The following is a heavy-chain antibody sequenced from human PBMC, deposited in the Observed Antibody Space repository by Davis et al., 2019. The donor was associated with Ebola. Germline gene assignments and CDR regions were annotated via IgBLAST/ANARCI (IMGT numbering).Heavy chain of an antibody. J-gene: IGHJ6*02. CDR2: INPNSCGT. V-gene: IGHV1-2*04. CDR1: GYTFTGYY. CDR3: ARSGCTNGVCSAHYYYYGMDV. Sequence: ASLKVSCKASGYTFTGYYMHWVRQAPGQGLEWMGWINPNSCGTNYAQKFQGWVTMTRDTSISTAYMELSRLRSDDTAVYYCARSGCTNGVCSAHYYYYGMDVWGQGTTVTVSS. D-gene: IGHD2-8*01.